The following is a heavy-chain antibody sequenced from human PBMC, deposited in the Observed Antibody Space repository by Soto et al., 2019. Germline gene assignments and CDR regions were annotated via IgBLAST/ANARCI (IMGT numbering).Heavy chain of an antibody. CDR3: AKDPIYCSSTSCYRKLAGWFDP. D-gene: IGHD2-2*01. CDR2: ISGSGGST. V-gene: IGHV3-23*01. Sequence: EVQLLESGGGLVQPGGSLRLSCAASGFTFSSYAMSWVRQAPGKGLEWGSAISGSGGSTYYADSVKGRFTISRDNSRNTLDLQMNSLRAEDTAVYYCAKDPIYCSSTSCYRKLAGWFDPWGQGTLVTVSS. CDR1: GFTFSSYA. J-gene: IGHJ5*02.